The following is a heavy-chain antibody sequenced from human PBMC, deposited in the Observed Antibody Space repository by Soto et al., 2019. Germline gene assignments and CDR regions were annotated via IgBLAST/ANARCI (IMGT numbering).Heavy chain of an antibody. J-gene: IGHJ1*01. CDR3: ASSVPYSSSWQEYFQH. V-gene: IGHV3-33*01. CDR1: GFTFSSYG. Sequence: PGGSLRLSCAASGFTFSSYGMHWVRQAPGKGLEWVAVIWYDGSNKYYADSVKGRFTISRDNSKNTLYLQMNSLGAEDTAVYYCASSVPYSSSWQEYFQHWGQGTLVTVSS. CDR2: IWYDGSNK. D-gene: IGHD6-13*01.